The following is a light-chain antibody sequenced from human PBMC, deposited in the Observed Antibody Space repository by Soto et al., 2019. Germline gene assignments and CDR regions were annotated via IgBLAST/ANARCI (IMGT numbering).Light chain of an antibody. V-gene: IGLV2-14*01. CDR3: VSYPTFSSYV. J-gene: IGLJ1*01. Sequence: QSVLTQPASVSGSPGQSITISCTGTSSDVGSYIYVSWYQHHPGKAPKLMIYDVSNRPSGVSNRFSGSKSGNTASLTISGLQAEDEAEYYCVSYPTFSSYVFGNGTKVTV. CDR1: SSDVGSYIY. CDR2: DVS.